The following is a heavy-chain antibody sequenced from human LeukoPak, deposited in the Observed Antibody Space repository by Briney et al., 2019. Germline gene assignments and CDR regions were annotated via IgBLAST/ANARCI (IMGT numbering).Heavy chain of an antibody. CDR1: GFTFSSYA. CDR3: AKGLVVPAAMSSYFDY. Sequence: GGSLRLSCAASGFTFSSYARSWVRQAPGKGLEWVSAISGSGGSTYYADSVKGRFTISRDNSKNTLYLQMNSLRAEDTAVYYCAKGLVVPAAMSSYFDYWGQGTLVTVSS. V-gene: IGHV3-23*01. J-gene: IGHJ4*02. CDR2: ISGSGGST. D-gene: IGHD2-2*01.